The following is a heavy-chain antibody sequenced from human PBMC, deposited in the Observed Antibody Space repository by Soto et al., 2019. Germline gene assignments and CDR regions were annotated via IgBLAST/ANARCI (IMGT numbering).Heavy chain of an antibody. J-gene: IGHJ5*02. V-gene: IGHV1-8*01. D-gene: IGHD3-3*01. CDR2: MNPNSGNT. Sequence: GSSVKVSCKASGYTFTRYGINWVRQATGQGLEWMGWMNPNSGNTGYAQKFQGRVTMTRNTSISTAYMELSSLRSEDTAVYYCARRRNYDFWSGYYTWFDPWGQGTLVTVSS. CDR1: GYTFTRYG. CDR3: ARRRNYDFWSGYYTWFDP.